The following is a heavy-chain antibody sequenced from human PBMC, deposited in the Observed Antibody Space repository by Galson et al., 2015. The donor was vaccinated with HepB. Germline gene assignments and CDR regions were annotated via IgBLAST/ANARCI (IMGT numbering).Heavy chain of an antibody. CDR3: ARVLGTGDSSGYLSGYYYYGMDV. J-gene: IGHJ6*02. D-gene: IGHD3-22*01. V-gene: IGHV1-69*01. CDR1: GGTFSSYA. CDR2: IIPIFGTA. Sequence: SGGTFSSYAISWVRQAPGQGLEWMGGIIPIFGTANYAQKFQGRVTITADESTSTAYMELSSLRSEDTAVYYCARVLGTGDSSGYLSGYYYYGMDVWGQGTTVTVSS.